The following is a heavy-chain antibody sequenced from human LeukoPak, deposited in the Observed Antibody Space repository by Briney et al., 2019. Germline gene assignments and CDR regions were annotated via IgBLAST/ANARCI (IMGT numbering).Heavy chain of an antibody. CDR3: ARDDFWSGYPIDY. Sequence: GSLRLSWASSGFTFSKFSIDWVRQASGKGLGGVSYISSSSSTIYYADSVKGRFTISRDNAKNSLYLQMNSLRAEDTAVYYCARDDFWSGYPIDYWGQGTLVTVSS. D-gene: IGHD3-3*01. CDR1: GFTFSKFS. V-gene: IGHV3-48*04. J-gene: IGHJ4*02. CDR2: ISSSSSTI.